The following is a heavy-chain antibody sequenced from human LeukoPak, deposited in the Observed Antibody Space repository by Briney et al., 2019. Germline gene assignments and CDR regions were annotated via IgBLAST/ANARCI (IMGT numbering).Heavy chain of an antibody. CDR2: ISGSGGST. CDR1: GFTFTSYA. D-gene: IGHD2-2*01. J-gene: IGHJ6*02. CDR3: AKDSYYQGAYYGMDV. V-gene: IGHV3-23*01. Sequence: PGGSLRLSCAASGFTFTSYAMSWVRQAPGKGLEWVSAISGSGGSTYYADSVEGRFTISRDNSKNTLYLQMNSLRAEDTAVYYCAKDSYYQGAYYGMDVWGQGTTVTVSS.